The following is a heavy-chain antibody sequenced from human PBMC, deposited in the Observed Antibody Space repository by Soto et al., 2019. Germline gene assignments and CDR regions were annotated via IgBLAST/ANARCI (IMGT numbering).Heavy chain of an antibody. CDR1: GGSMSSYE. D-gene: IGHD1-26*01. Sequence: SQTLSLTCTVSGGSMSSYEWNWVRQPAGRGLEWIGRIYATGDTNYNPSLKSRVTMFVDRSTNEFSLRLTSVTAADTAVYYCAGIGEEVYYGMDVGGQGTTVTVSS. CDR3: AGIGEEVYYGMDV. CDR2: IYATGDT. J-gene: IGHJ6*02. V-gene: IGHV4-4*07.